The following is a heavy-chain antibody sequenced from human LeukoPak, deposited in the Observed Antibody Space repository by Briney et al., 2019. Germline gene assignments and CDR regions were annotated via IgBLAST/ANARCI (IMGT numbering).Heavy chain of an antibody. CDR2: INPNSGGT. CDR1: GYTFTGYY. V-gene: IGHV1-2*02. CDR3: ARAAGYSRGSWFDP. D-gene: IGHD6-13*01. Sequence: ASVTVSYKASGYTFTGYYMHWVRQAPGQGLEWMGWINPNSGGTNYAQKFQGRVTMTRDTSISTAYMELSRLRSDDTAVYYCARAAGYSRGSWFDPWGQGTLVTVSS. J-gene: IGHJ5*02.